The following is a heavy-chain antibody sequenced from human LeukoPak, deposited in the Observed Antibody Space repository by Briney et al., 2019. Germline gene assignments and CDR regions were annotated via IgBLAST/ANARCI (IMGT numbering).Heavy chain of an antibody. D-gene: IGHD2-8*01. V-gene: IGHV3-74*01. Sequence: PGGSLRLSCAAPGFTFSSHWMHWVRQAPGKGPVWVSHINSDGSNTGYADSVKGRFTSSRDNAKNTLYLQMNSLGADDTAVYYCAANSWMLGMDVWGQGTTVTVSS. J-gene: IGHJ6*02. CDR2: INSDGSNT. CDR1: GFTFSSHW. CDR3: AANSWMLGMDV.